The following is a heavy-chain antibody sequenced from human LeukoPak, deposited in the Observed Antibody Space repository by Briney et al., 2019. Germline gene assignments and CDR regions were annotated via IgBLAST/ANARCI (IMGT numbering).Heavy chain of an antibody. CDR1: GFTFSDYY. V-gene: IGHV3-11*04. Sequence: GGSLRLSCAASGFTFSDYYTSWIRQAPGKGLEWVSYISSSGSTIYYADSVKGRFTISRDNAKNSMYLQMNSLRAEDTAVYYCARERGEWLVYYFDYWGQGTLVTVSS. D-gene: IGHD6-19*01. CDR3: ARERGEWLVYYFDY. J-gene: IGHJ4*02. CDR2: ISSSGSTI.